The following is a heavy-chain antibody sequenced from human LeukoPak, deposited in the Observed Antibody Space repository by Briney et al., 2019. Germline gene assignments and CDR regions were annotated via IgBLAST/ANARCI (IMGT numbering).Heavy chain of an antibody. D-gene: IGHD3-10*01. V-gene: IGHV3-66*01. J-gene: IGHJ4*02. CDR3: SKDHTGGDYRVRSEGY. CDR2: IYSGGST. CDR1: GFTVSNNY. Sequence: GGSLRLSCAASGFTVSNNYMRWVRQAPGKGLEWVSLIYSGGSTYYADSVKGRFTISRDNSKNTLYLQMNSLRAEDTAVYYCSKDHTGGDYRVRSEGYWGQGALVTVTS.